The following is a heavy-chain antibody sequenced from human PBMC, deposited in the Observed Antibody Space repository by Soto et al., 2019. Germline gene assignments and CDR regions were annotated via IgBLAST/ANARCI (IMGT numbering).Heavy chain of an antibody. V-gene: IGHV4-34*01. CDR3: ARVKLEWLRYQRGFDP. CDR2: INHSGST. D-gene: IGHD3-3*01. Sequence: PSETLSLTCAVYGGSFSGYYWSWIRQPPGKGLEWIGEINHSGSTNYNPSLKSRVTISVDTSKNQFSLKLSSVTAADTAVYYCARVKLEWLRYQRGFDPWGQGTLVTVS. J-gene: IGHJ5*02. CDR1: GGSFSGYY.